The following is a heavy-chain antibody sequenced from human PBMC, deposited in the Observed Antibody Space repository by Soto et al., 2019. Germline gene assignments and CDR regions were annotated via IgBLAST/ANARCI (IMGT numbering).Heavy chain of an antibody. Sequence: ASVKVSCKASGGTFSSYAISWVRQAPGQGLEWMGGIIPIFGTANYAQKFQGRVTITADESTSTAYMELSSLRSEDTAVYYCASCSGGSCYHDAFDIWGQGTMVTVSS. J-gene: IGHJ3*02. CDR1: GGTFSSYA. CDR2: IIPIFGTA. CDR3: ASCSGGSCYHDAFDI. V-gene: IGHV1-69*13. D-gene: IGHD2-15*01.